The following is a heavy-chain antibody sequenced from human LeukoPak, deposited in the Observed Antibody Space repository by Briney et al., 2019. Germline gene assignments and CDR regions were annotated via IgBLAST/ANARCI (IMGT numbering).Heavy chain of an antibody. V-gene: IGHV1-69*05. Sequence: ASVKVSCKASGYTFTGNYMHWVRQAPGQGLEWMGRIIPIFGTANYAQKFQGRVTITTDESTSTAYMELSSLRSEDTAVYYCARGTLLCGGDCELVDPWGQGTLVTVSS. D-gene: IGHD2-21*02. CDR1: GYTFTGNY. CDR3: ARGTLLCGGDCELVDP. J-gene: IGHJ5*02. CDR2: IIPIFGTA.